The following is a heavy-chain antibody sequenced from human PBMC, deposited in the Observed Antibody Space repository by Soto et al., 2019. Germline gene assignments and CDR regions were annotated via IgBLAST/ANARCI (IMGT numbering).Heavy chain of an antibody. Sequence: ASVKVSSKASGYTIASYGISWVRQAPGQGLEWMGWISAYNGNTNYAQKLQGRVTMTTDTSTSTAYMELRSLRSDDTAVYYCARIEAAAGILDYWGQGTLVTVSS. CDR1: GYTIASYG. CDR3: ARIEAAAGILDY. V-gene: IGHV1-18*01. D-gene: IGHD6-13*01. CDR2: ISAYNGNT. J-gene: IGHJ4*02.